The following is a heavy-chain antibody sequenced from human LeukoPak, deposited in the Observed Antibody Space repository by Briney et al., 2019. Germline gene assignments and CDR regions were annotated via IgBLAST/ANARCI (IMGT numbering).Heavy chain of an antibody. CDR3: ARPTRETYCSGGSCYSVWFDP. V-gene: IGHV4-39*01. CDR2: IYYSGST. CDR1: GGSISSISSNNYH. Sequence: SETLSLTCIVSGGSISSISSNNYHWGWIRQPPGKGLEWIGSIYYSGSTYYNPSLKSRVTISVDTSKNQFSLKLSSVTAADTAVYYCARPTRETYCSGGSCYSVWFDPWGQGTLVTVSS. D-gene: IGHD2-15*01. J-gene: IGHJ5*02.